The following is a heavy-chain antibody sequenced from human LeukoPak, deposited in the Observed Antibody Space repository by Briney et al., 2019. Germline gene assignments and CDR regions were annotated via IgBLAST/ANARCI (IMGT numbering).Heavy chain of an antibody. CDR3: ARQGATRDSSAYYLSNFDY. Sequence: SETLSLTCTVSGGSISSSSYYWGWIRQPPGKGLEWIGSMHYSGNTYYNPSLKSRVTISVDTSKNQFSLKLNSVTAADTAVYYCARQGATRDSSAYYLSNFDYWGQGTLVTVSS. J-gene: IGHJ4*02. V-gene: IGHV4-39*01. CDR2: MHYSGNT. CDR1: GGSISSSSYY. D-gene: IGHD3-22*01.